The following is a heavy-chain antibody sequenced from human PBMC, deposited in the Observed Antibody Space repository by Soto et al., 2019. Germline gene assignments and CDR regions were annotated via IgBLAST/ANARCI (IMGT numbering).Heavy chain of an antibody. CDR3: ARAMGPSSFDY. J-gene: IGHJ4*02. CDR2: IIPILGIA. V-gene: IGHV1-69*02. Sequence: GASVKVSCKASGGTFSSYTISWVRQAPGQGLEWMGRIIPILGIANYAQKFQGRVTITADKSTSTAYMELSSPRSEDTAVYYCARAMGPSSFDYWGQGTLVTVSS. CDR1: GGTFSSYT.